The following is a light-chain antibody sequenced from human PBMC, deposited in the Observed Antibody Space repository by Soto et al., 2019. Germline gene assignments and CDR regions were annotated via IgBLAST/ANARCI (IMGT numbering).Light chain of an antibody. V-gene: IGKV3-20*01. J-gene: IGKJ2*01. CDR3: QQYGSSPYT. CDR2: GAS. CDR1: QSVSSSY. Sequence: EIVLTQSPGPRSLSPGERATLSCRASQSVSSSYLAWYQQKPGQAPRLLIYGASSRATGIPDRFSGSGSGTDFTLTISRLEPEDLAVYYCQQYGSSPYTFCQGTKLEIK.